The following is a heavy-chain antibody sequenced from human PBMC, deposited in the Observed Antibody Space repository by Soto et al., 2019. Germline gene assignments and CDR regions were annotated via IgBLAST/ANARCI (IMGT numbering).Heavy chain of an antibody. CDR1: GFTISSYG. CDR3: AKQVAVAGNWFDP. CDR2: ISYDGSNK. J-gene: IGHJ5*02. V-gene: IGHV3-30*18. Sequence: QVQLVESGGGVVQPGRSLRLSCAASGFTISSYGMHWVRQAPGKGLEWVAVISYDGSNKYYADSVKGRFTISRDNSKNTLYLQMNSLRAEDTAVYYCAKQVAVAGNWFDPWGQGTLVTVSS. D-gene: IGHD6-19*01.